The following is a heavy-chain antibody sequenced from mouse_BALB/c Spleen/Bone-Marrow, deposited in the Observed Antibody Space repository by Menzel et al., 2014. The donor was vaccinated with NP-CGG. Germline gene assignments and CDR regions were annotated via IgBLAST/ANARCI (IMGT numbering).Heavy chain of an antibody. CDR2: IYPGSGST. Sequence: LQQSGSELVRLGASVKLSCKASGYTFTSYWMHWVKQRHGQGLEWIGNIYPGSGSTNYDERFKSKGTLTVDTSSSTAYMHLSSLTSEDSAVYYCTSWDYWGQGTTLTFSS. CDR3: TSWDY. V-gene: IGHV1S22*01. CDR1: GYTFTSYW. J-gene: IGHJ2*01.